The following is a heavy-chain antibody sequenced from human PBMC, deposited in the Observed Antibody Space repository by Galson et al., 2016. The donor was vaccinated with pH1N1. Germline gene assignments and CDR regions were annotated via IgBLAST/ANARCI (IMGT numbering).Heavy chain of an antibody. CDR2: ISGESYTK. V-gene: IGHV3-48*01. CDR3: ARERYSGTFYDAFGI. Sequence: SLRLSCAGSGFTFSRHSINWVRQAPGKGLEWVSYISGESYTKYYADSLKDRLSISRDNVKNSVYLQIDSLRAEDTAVYYCARERYSGTFYDAFGIWGQGTMVSVSS. CDR1: GFTFSRHS. D-gene: IGHD1-26*01. J-gene: IGHJ3*02.